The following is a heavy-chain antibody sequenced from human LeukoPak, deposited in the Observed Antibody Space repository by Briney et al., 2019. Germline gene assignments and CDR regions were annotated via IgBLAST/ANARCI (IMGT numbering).Heavy chain of an antibody. CDR3: ARSSDYGDYD. Sequence: TPSQALSPTCTVSGGSVNSGGYYWTWIRQHPGKGLEWLGYIYYSGRTYYNPSLKSRITISLDTSKNQFSLNLTSVSAADTAFYFCARSSDYGDYDWGQGTLITVSS. D-gene: IGHD4-17*01. J-gene: IGHJ4*02. CDR2: IYYSGRT. V-gene: IGHV4-31*03. CDR1: GGSVNSGGYY.